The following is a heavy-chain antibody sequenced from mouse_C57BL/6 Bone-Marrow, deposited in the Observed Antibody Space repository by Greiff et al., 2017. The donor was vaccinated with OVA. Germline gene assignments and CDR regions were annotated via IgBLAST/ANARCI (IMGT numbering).Heavy chain of an antibody. Sequence: VQLQQSGPELVKPGASVKISCKASGYTFTDYYMNWVKQSHGKSLEWIGDINPNNGGTSYNQKFKGKATLTVDKSSSTAYMELRSLTSEDSAVYYCASHLEHAMDYWGQGTSVTVSS. CDR1: GYTFTDYY. CDR2: INPNNGGT. J-gene: IGHJ4*01. CDR3: ASHLEHAMDY. V-gene: IGHV1-26*01.